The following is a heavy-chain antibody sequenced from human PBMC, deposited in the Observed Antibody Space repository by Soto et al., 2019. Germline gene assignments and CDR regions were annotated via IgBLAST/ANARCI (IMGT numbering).Heavy chain of an antibody. CDR1: GGTFSTYG. V-gene: IGHV1-69*01. CDR3: ASRERVDAFDV. CDR2: IIPIIGTI. D-gene: IGHD1-26*01. J-gene: IGHJ3*01. Sequence: QVQLVQSGAEVKKPGSSVKVSCKASGGTFSTYGITWVRQASGQGLEWMGGIIPIIGTIKFAQKFQGRLTIPPDESTSTVYMELSSLTSEDTAVYYCASRERVDAFDVWGQGTMVTVSS.